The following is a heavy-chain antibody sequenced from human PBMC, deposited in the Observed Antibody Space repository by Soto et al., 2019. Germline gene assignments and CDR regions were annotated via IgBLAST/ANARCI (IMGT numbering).Heavy chain of an antibody. J-gene: IGHJ5*02. V-gene: IGHV3-48*01. CDR3: ARESGYLNWFDP. CDR1: GFTFSSYS. D-gene: IGHD1-1*01. CDR2: ISSNSSTI. Sequence: GGSLRLSCAASGFTFSSYSMNWVRQAPGKGLEWVSYISSNSSTIYYADSVKGRFTISRDNAKNSLYLQMNSLRAEDTAVYYCARESGYLNWFDPWGQETLVTVSS.